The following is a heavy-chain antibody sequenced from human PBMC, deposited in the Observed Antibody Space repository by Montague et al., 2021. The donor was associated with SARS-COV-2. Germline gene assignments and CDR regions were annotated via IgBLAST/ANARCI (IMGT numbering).Heavy chain of an antibody. J-gene: IGHJ4*02. CDR2: VSRSSTYI. D-gene: IGHD3-16*02. CDR1: GVTFSSNS. Sequence: SLRLSCAASGVTFSSNSMSWLRQAPGKGLEWVSSVSRSSTYIYYADSVKGRFTISRDNVKNSLYLQMNSLRVEDTAVYFCARDRRTTRLGELSPLDYWGQGTLVTVSS. V-gene: IGHV3-21*01. CDR3: ARDRRTTRLGELSPLDY.